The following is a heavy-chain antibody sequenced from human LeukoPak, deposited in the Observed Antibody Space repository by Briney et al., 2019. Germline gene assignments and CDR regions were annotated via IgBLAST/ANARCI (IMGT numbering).Heavy chain of an antibody. CDR2: IYHSGNI. D-gene: IGHD3-22*01. J-gene: IGHJ3*02. Sequence: SETLSLTCTVSGGSISSTTYYWGWIRQPPGKGLEWIGSIYHSGNIYYNPSLKSRVTISVDTSKNQFSLKLSSVTAADTAVYYCARHDSSGPYNAFDIWGQGTMVTVSS. CDR3: ARHDSSGPYNAFDI. V-gene: IGHV4-39*01. CDR1: GGSISSTTYY.